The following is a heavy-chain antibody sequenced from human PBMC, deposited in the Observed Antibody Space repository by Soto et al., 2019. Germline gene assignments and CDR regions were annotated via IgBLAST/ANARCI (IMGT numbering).Heavy chain of an antibody. CDR3: PRGSTIIDY. V-gene: IGHV4-30-4*01. CDR2: IHYSGGT. J-gene: IGHJ4*02. D-gene: IGHD3-10*01. Sequence: SETLSLTCTVSGGSISSGDYYWSCILQPPGNGLEVIVYIHYSGGTDYNPSLKSLFTISVDTSKNQFSMKLSSVTAADKAVYYSPRGSTIIDYWGRGTLVTVPS. CDR1: GGSISSGDYY.